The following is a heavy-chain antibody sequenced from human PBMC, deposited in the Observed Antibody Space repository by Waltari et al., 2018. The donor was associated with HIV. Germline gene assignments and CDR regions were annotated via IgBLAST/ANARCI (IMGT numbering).Heavy chain of an antibody. J-gene: IGHJ6*02. Sequence: EVQLVESGGGLVQPGGSLRLSCAASGFTFSSYWMSWVRQAPGEGLEWVANINQNESEKCYLDSVKSRYTISRDNAKNSLYLQMNSLRAEETAVYYCARITIFGVVNDYGMDVWGQGTTVTVSS. CDR2: INQNESEK. V-gene: IGHV3-7*01. CDR3: ARITIFGVVNDYGMDV. D-gene: IGHD3-3*01. CDR1: GFTFSSYW.